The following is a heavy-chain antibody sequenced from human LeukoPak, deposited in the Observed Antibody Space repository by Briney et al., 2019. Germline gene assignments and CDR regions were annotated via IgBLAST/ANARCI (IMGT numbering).Heavy chain of an antibody. J-gene: IGHJ4*02. CDR2: IDTKTGNP. D-gene: IGHD3-22*01. Sequence: ASVKVSFKASGYTFSSCAINWVRQAPGQGLEYMGWIDTKTGNPTYAQGFTGRFVFSLDTSVSTAYLQISSLKAEDTAVYYCAIHPSDSSGYFSYWGQGALVTVSS. CDR3: AIHPSDSSGYFSY. CDR1: GYTFSSCA. V-gene: IGHV7-4-1*02.